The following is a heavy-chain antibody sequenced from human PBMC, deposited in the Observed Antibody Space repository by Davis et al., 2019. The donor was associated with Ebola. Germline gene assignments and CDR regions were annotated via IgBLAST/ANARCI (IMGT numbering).Heavy chain of an antibody. J-gene: IGHJ6*02. D-gene: IGHD3-9*01. CDR2: MNPNSGNT. CDR1: GYTFTSYD. V-gene: IGHV1-8*01. CDR3: ARDRELVRYSRGYGMDV. Sequence: ASVKVSCKASGYTFTSYDINWVRQATGQGLEWMGWMNPNSGNTGYAQKLQGRVTMTTDTSTSTAYMELRSLRSDDTAVYYCARDRELVRYSRGYGMDVWGQGTTVTVSS.